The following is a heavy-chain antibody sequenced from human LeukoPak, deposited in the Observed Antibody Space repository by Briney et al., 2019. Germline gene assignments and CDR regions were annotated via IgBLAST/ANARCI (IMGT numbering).Heavy chain of an antibody. CDR3: AKCPPSSSWYVDY. CDR2: ISSSSSYI. J-gene: IGHJ4*02. CDR1: AFTFSSYN. D-gene: IGHD6-13*01. Sequence: AGGSLRLSCAASAFTFSSYNMNWVRQAPGKGLEWVSSISSSSSYIYYADSVKGRFTISRDNAKNSLYLQMNSLRAEDTAVYYCAKCPPSSSWYVDYWGQGTLVTVSS. V-gene: IGHV3-21*01.